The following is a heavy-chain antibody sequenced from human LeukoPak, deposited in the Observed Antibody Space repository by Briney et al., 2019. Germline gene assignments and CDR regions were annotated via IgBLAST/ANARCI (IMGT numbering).Heavy chain of an antibody. CDR2: VHRDGSI. CDR3: ARDSGSTSWAYS. J-gene: IGHJ4*02. V-gene: IGHV3-66*02. D-gene: IGHD6-6*01. CDR1: GISVSENY. Sequence: GGSLRLSCAASGISVSENYMSWVRQAPGKGLEWVCVVHRDGSIEYADSVKGRFTISRDIAENTLSLQMNSLRVEDTAVYYCARDSGSTSWAYSWGQGTLVTISS.